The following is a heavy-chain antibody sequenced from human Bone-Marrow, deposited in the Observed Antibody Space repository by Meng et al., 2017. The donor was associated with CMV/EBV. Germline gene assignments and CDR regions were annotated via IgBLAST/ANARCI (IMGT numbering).Heavy chain of an antibody. D-gene: IGHD2-2*01. CDR2: ISGSGGNT. V-gene: IGHV3-23*01. Sequence: GESLKISCAASGFTFSSYAMSWVRQAPGKGLEWVSAISGSGGNTYYADSVKGRFTISRDNSKNTLYLQMHSLRAEDTAVYYCAKDPLYCSSTSCFSPYYYYGMDVWGQGTTVTVSS. CDR3: AKDPLYCSSTSCFSPYYYYGMDV. CDR1: GFTFSSYA. J-gene: IGHJ6*02.